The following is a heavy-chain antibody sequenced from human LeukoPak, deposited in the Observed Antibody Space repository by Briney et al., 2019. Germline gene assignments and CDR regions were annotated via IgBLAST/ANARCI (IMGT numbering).Heavy chain of an antibody. CDR1: GGSISSYY. D-gene: IGHD4-23*01. V-gene: IGHV4-34*01. CDR3: AGGPYYGGIDY. Sequence: PSETLSLTCTVSGGSISSYYWSWIRQPPGKGLEWIGEINHSGSTNYNPSLKSRVTISVDTSKNQFSLKLSSVTAADTAVYYCAGGPYYGGIDYWGQGTLVTVSS. J-gene: IGHJ4*02. CDR2: INHSGST.